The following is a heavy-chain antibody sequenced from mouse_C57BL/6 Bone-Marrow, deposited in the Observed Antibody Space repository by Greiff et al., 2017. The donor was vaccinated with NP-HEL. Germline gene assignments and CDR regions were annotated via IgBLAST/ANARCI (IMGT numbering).Heavy chain of an antibody. CDR1: GYTFTSYW. D-gene: IGHD1-1*01. CDR2: IDPSDSYT. V-gene: IGHV1-69*01. CDR3: VLITTVVAHFDY. J-gene: IGHJ2*01. Sequence: QVQLQQPGAELVMPGASVKLSCKASGYTFTSYWMHWVKQRPGQGLEWIGEIDPSDSYTNYNQKFKGKSTLTVDKSSSTAYMQLSSLTSEDSAVYYCVLITTVVAHFDYWGQGTTLTVSS.